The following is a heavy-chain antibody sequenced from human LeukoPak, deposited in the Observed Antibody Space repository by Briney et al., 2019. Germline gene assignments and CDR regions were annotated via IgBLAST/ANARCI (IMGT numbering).Heavy chain of an antibody. CDR2: VYHSGST. D-gene: IGHD3-9*01. J-gene: IGHJ4*02. CDR1: SGSISTGTYS. CDR3: ASGYFAADY. Sequence: SQTLSLTCTVSSGSISTGTYSWSWIRQPPGRGLEWLGYVYHSGSTYYNPALKSRVTIFVDTSKTQFSLKLDSVTAADTAVYYCASGYFAADYWGQGTLVTVSS. V-gene: IGHV4-30-2*01.